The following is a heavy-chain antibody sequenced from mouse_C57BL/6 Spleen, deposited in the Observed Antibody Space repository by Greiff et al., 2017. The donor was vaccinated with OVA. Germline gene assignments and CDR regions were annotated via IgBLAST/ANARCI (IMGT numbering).Heavy chain of an antibody. Sequence: DVQLQESGPGLVKPSQSLSLTCSVTGYSITSGYYWNWIRQFPGNKLEWMGYISYDGSNNYNPSLKNRISITRDTSKKQFFLKLNSVTTEDTATYYCASLYYGSYWYFDVWGTGTTVTVSS. D-gene: IGHD1-1*01. CDR1: GYSITSGYY. CDR2: ISYDGSN. CDR3: ASLYYGSYWYFDV. J-gene: IGHJ1*03. V-gene: IGHV3-6*01.